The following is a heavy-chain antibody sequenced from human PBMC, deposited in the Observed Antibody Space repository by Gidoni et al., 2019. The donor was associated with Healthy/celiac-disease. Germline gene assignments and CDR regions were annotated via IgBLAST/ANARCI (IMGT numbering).Heavy chain of an antibody. CDR3: ARVKSSSTEYFQH. CDR2: ISAYNGNT. CDR1: GYTFTSYG. J-gene: IGHJ1*01. Sequence: QVQLVQSGVELKKPGPSVKFSCKASGYTFTSYGISWVRQAPGQGLEWMGWISAYNGNTNYARKLQGRVTMTTDTSTSTAYMELGSLRSDDTAGYYCARVKSSSTEYFQHWGQGTLVTVSS. D-gene: IGHD6-13*01. V-gene: IGHV1-18*01.